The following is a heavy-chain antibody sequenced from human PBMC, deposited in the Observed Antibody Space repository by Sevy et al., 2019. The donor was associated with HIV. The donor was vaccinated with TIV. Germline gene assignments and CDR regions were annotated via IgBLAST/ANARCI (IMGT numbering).Heavy chain of an antibody. CDR3: AKEGKNIRSWFDP. D-gene: IGHD3-3*02. CDR1: GYSFTNYG. CDR2: ISGYNGYT. V-gene: IGHV1-18*01. Sequence: ASAKVSCKASGYSFTNYGIGWVRQAPGQGLEWMRWISGYNGYTNYAQNLQGRVTMTTDTSTSTAYMELRSLRSDDTAIYYCAKEGKNIRSWFDPWGQGTLVTVSS. J-gene: IGHJ5*02.